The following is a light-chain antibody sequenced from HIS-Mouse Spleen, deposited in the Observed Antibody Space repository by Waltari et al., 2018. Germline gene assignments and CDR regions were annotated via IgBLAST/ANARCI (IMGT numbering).Light chain of an antibody. CDR2: RNN. J-gene: IGLJ3*02. CDR1: SSNIGSNY. V-gene: IGLV1-47*01. CDR3: AAWDDSLSGPV. Sequence: QSVLTQPPSASGTPGQRVTISCSGSSSNIGSNYVYWYQQLPGTAPTLLIYRNNRRPSGVPARFSGSKSGTSASLAISGLRSEDEADYYCAAWDDSLSGPVFGGGTKLTVL.